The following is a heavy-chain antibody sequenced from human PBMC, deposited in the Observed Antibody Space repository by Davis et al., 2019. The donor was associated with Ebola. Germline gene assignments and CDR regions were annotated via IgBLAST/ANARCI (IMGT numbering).Heavy chain of an antibody. CDR1: GFTSSSYA. J-gene: IGHJ4*02. CDR2: ISYDGDNK. Sequence: PGGSLRPSCAASGFTSSSYAMHWVRRAPGKGLEWVAIISYDGDNKYYADSVKGRFTISRDNAKNSLYLQMNNLRVEDTAIYYCTTYRVSGYWGQGTLVTVSS. CDR3: TTYRVSGY. V-gene: IGHV3-30-3*01. D-gene: IGHD2-21*01.